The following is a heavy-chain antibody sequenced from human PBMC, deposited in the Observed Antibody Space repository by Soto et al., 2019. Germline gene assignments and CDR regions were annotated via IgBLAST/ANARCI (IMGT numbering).Heavy chain of an antibody. CDR3: ARDPYYSHFDY. Sequence: QVQLVESGGGVVQPGRSLRLSCAASGFTFSSYAMHWVRQAPGKGLEWVAVISYDGSNKYYADSVKGRFTISRDNSKNTLYLQMNSLRAEDTAVYYCARDPYYSHFDYWGQGTLVTVSS. CDR2: ISYDGSNK. D-gene: IGHD2-21*01. CDR1: GFTFSSYA. J-gene: IGHJ4*02. V-gene: IGHV3-30-3*01.